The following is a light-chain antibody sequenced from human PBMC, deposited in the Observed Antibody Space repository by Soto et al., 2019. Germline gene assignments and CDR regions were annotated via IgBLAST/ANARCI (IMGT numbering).Light chain of an antibody. CDR1: STDIDFYNY. CDR3: CSYAGSYTWV. V-gene: IGLV2-11*01. J-gene: IGLJ3*02. CDR2: DVS. Sequence: QSALTQPRSVSGSPGQSVTISCTGTSTDIDFYNYVSWYQEHPGKAPKVILYDVSKRPSGVPDRFSGSRSGNTASLTISGLQAEDEADYYCCSYAGSYTWVFGGGTQPTVL.